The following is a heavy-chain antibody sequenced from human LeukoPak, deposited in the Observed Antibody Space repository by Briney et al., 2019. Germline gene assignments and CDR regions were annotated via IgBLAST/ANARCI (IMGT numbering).Heavy chain of an antibody. V-gene: IGHV4-61*01. J-gene: IGHJ6*02. CDR3: AREVGEGGGYNYYYGMDV. CDR2: VYYSGST. D-gene: IGHD3-16*01. Sequence: SETLSLTCTVSGGSVSSGTYYWSWIRQPPGKGLEWIGYVYYSGSTKYNPSLKSRVTISVDTSKNQFSLRLTSVTAADTAVYYCAREVGEGGGYNYYYGMDVWGQGTTVTVSS. CDR1: GGSVSSGTYY.